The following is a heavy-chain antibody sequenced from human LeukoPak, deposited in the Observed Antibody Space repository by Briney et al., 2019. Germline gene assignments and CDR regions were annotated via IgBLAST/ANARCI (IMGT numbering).Heavy chain of an antibody. CDR3: ARARRNWFDP. CDR1: GGSISSYY. J-gene: IGHJ5*02. CDR2: INHSGST. Sequence: PSETLSLTCTVSGGSISSYYWSWIRQPPGKGLEWIGEINHSGSTNYNPSLKSRVTISVDTSKNQFSLKLSSVTAADTAVYYCARARRNWFDPWGQGTLVTVSS. V-gene: IGHV4-34*01.